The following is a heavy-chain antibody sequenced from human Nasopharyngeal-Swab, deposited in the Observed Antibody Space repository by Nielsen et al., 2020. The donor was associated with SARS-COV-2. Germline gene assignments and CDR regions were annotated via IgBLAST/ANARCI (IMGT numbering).Heavy chain of an antibody. CDR3: ASPATVVTLDAFDI. V-gene: IGHV1-18*01. CDR1: GYTFTSNG. J-gene: IGHJ3*02. CDR2: TSAYNGNT. Sequence: ASVQAPCKALGYTFTSNGISWERQAPGQGLEWMGWTSAYNGNTDYAQKPQGRVTMTTDTSTSTAYMELRSLKSDDTAVYYCASPATVVTLDAFDIWGQGTIVTVSS. D-gene: IGHD4-23*01.